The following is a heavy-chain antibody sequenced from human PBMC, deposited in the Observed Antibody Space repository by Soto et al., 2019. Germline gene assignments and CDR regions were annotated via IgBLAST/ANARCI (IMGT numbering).Heavy chain of an antibody. CDR3: ARDEGGSKELLYYFDY. CDR1: GFTFSSYG. D-gene: IGHD1-26*01. J-gene: IGHJ4*02. V-gene: IGHV3-33*01. CDR2: IWYDGSNK. Sequence: GGSLRLSCAASGFTFSSYGMHWVRQAPGKGLEWVAVIWYDGSNKYYADSVKGRFTISRDNSKNTLYLQMNSLRAEDTAVYYCARDEGGSKELLYYFDYWGQGTLVTVSS.